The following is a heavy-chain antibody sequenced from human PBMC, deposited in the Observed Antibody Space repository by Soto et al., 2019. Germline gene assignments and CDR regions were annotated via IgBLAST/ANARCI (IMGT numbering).Heavy chain of an antibody. CDR2: IYWDDSK. CDR3: AHAYGGRSLY. CDR1: GFSLTTDRVG. J-gene: IGHJ4*02. Sequence: QITLKESGPTLVKPTQTLTLTCTFSGFSLTTDRVGVGWIRQPPGEALEWLAVIYWDDSKTYRPSLESRLTTTKDTSNTQVALTMTNMASLDTATYYCAHAYGGRSLYWGQGTLVTVSS. V-gene: IGHV2-5*02. D-gene: IGHD1-26*01.